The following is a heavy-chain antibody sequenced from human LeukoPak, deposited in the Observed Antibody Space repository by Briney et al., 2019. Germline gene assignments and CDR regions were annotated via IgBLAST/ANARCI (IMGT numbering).Heavy chain of an antibody. CDR1: GFNFRSYG. CDR2: IWYDGSNR. D-gene: IGHD3-9*01. CDR3: ASFDGHYFFDY. J-gene: IGHJ4*02. Sequence: GTSLRLSCAASGFNFRSYGMHWVRQAPGKGLEWVALIWYDGSNRNYADSVKGRFSISRDNSKNTLYLQMNGLRADGTAVYYCASFDGHYFFDYWGQGVMVTVSS. V-gene: IGHV3-33*01.